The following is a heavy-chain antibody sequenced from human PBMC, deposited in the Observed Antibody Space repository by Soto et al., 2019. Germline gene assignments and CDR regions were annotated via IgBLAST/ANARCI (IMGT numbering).Heavy chain of an antibody. CDR3: ARDAPYCSGGSCYPIFDY. CDR2: IYYSGST. J-gene: IGHJ4*02. D-gene: IGHD2-15*01. V-gene: IGHV4-59*01. Sequence: PSETLSLTCTVSGGSISSYYGSWIRQPPGKGLEWIGYIYYSGSTNYNPSLKSRVTISVDTSKNQFSLKLSSVTAADTAVYYCARDAPYCSGGSCYPIFDYWGQGTLVTVSS. CDR1: GGSISSYY.